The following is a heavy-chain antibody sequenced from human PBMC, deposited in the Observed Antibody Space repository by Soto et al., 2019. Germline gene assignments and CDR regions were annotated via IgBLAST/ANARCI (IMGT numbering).Heavy chain of an antibody. CDR1: GFTFRSCG. V-gene: IGHV3-30*03. CDR3: ARDHGGYSYGTFDY. Sequence: GGSLRLSCAASGFTFRSCGMHWVRQAPGKGLEWVAVISYDGGNKYYAESVKGRFTISRDNSKNTLYLQMNSLRAEDTAVYYCARDHGGYSYGTFDYWGQGTLVTVSS. D-gene: IGHD5-18*01. J-gene: IGHJ4*02. CDR2: ISYDGGNK.